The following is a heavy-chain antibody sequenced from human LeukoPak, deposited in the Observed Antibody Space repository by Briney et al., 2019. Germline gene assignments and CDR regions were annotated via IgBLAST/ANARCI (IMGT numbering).Heavy chain of an antibody. V-gene: IGHV3-66*01. CDR2: IYSDGST. D-gene: IGHD3-10*01. J-gene: IGHJ4*02. Sequence: GGSLRLSCAASGFTVSDNYMSWVRQAPGKGLEWVSVIYSDGSTYYADSVKGRFTISRDNSKNTVYLQMNSLRAEDTAVYYCARESYYGSGTYWGQGTLVTVSS. CDR1: GFTVSDNY. CDR3: ARESYYGSGTY.